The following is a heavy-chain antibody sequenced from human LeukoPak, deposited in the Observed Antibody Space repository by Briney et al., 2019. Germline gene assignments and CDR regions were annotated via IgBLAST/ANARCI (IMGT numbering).Heavy chain of an antibody. CDR3: ARTAVFDY. CDR1: GFTFNSYW. Sequence: PGGSLRLSCAASGFTFNSYWMSWVRQAPGKGLEWVANIKQDGSEKYYVDSVKGRFTISRDNAKNSLYLQMNSLRAEDTAVYYCARTAVFDYWGQGTLVTVSS. J-gene: IGHJ4*02. V-gene: IGHV3-7*01. CDR2: IKQDGSEK. D-gene: IGHD2-21*02.